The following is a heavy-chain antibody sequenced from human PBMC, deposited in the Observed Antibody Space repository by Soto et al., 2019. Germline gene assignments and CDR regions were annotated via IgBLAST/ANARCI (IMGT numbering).Heavy chain of an antibody. CDR1: GYTFTGYY. CDR2: INPNSGGT. D-gene: IGHD2-2*03. CDR3: ARGFGYCISTSCYVGWFDP. V-gene: IGHV1-2*02. J-gene: IGHJ5*02. Sequence: QVQLVQSGAAVKKPGASVKVSCKASGYTFTGYYMHWVRQAPGQGLGWMGWINPNSGGTNYAQKFQGRGTMTRDTYISTAYMELSRLRSDDTSVYYCARGFGYCISTSCYVGWFDPWGQGTLVTVAS.